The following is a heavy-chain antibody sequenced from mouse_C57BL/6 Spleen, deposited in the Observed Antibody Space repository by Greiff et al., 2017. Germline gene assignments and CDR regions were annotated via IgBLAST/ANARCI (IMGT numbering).Heavy chain of an antibody. J-gene: IGHJ3*01. CDR2: IDPANGNT. CDR3: ASGAIYYDYTWFAY. CDR1: GFNIKNTY. Sequence: EVQLQESVAELVRPGASVKLSCTASGFNIKNTYMHWVKQRPEQGLEWIGRIDPANGNTKYAPKFQGKATITADTSSTTAYLQLSSLTSEDTAIYYCASGAIYYDYTWFAYWGQGTLVTVSA. V-gene: IGHV14-3*01. D-gene: IGHD2-4*01.